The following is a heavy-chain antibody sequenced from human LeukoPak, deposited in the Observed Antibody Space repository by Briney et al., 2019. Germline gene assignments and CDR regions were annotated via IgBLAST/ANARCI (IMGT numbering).Heavy chain of an antibody. Sequence: VGSLRLSSAPSVVMFTHHATHWVRDAPRKGLERAAVISADGSKRFYSDSVKGRFPISRDNPNDMDHLHMNSLRADDTAVYYCAKDIQGCFDYTNSLDSWGQGTLVIVSS. CDR3: AKDIQGCFDYTNSLDS. CDR1: VVMFTHHA. V-gene: IGHV3-33*06. J-gene: IGHJ4*02. CDR2: ISADGSKR. D-gene: IGHD4-11*01.